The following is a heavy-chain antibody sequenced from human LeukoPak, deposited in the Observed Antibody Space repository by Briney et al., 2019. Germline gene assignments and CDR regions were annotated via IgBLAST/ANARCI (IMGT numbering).Heavy chain of an antibody. J-gene: IGHJ4*02. CDR3: ARVPYYYDSSGPTDY. V-gene: IGHV1-18*01. CDR2: ISAYNGNT. D-gene: IGHD3-22*01. CDR1: GYTFTSYG. Sequence: ASVKVSCKASGYTFTSYGISWVRQAPGQGLEWMGWISAYNGNTNYAQKLQGRVTMTTDTSTSTAHMELRSLRSDDTAVYYCARVPYYYDSSGPTDYWGQGALVTVSS.